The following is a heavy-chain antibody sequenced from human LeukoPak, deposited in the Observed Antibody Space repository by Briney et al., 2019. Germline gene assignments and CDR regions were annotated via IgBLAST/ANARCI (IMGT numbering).Heavy chain of an antibody. Sequence: SETLSLTCTVSGGSISSYYWSWIRQPPGKGLEWIGYIYYSGSTNYNPSLKSRVTISVDTSKNQFSLKLSSVTAADTAVYYCARAYYYDSSGCPLFDYWGQGTLVTVSS. CDR3: ARAYYYDSSGCPLFDY. J-gene: IGHJ4*02. CDR2: IYYSGST. D-gene: IGHD3-22*01. CDR1: GGSISSYY. V-gene: IGHV4-59*01.